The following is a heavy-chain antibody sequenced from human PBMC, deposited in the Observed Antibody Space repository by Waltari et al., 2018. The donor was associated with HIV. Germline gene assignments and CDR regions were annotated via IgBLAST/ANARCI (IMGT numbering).Heavy chain of an antibody. CDR1: GFTFSTYA. D-gene: IGHD2-2*01. CDR2: ISSKGGNT. CDR3: ARLYCSSTSCSFDY. Sequence: EVQLVESGGGLVQPGGSLRLSCAASGFTFSTYAMHWVRQAPGKGLEYVSAISSKGGNTYYANSVKGRFTISRDNSKNTLYLQMGSLRAEDMAVYYCARLYCSSTSCSFDYWCQGTLVTVSS. J-gene: IGHJ4*02. V-gene: IGHV3-64*01.